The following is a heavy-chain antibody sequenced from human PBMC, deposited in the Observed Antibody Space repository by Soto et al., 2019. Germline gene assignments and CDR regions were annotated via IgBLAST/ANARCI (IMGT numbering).Heavy chain of an antibody. J-gene: IGHJ4*02. Sequence: SVKVSCKASGGTFSSYAISWVRQAPGQGLEWMGGIIPIFGTANYAQKFQGRVTITADESTSTAYMELSSLRSEDTAVYYCARASPPAIAAAGAFFDYWGQGTMVTVSS. D-gene: IGHD6-13*01. CDR3: ARASPPAIAAAGAFFDY. CDR2: IIPIFGTA. V-gene: IGHV1-69*13. CDR1: GGTFSSYA.